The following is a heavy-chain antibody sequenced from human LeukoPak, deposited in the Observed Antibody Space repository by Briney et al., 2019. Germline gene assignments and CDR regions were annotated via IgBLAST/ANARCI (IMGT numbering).Heavy chain of an antibody. CDR2: ISSSSSTI. J-gene: IGHJ3*02. CDR1: GFTFSSYS. Sequence: GGSLRLSCAASGFTFSSYSMNWVRQAPGKGLEWVSYISSSSSTIYYADSVKGRFTISRDNAKNSLYLQMNSLRAEDTAVYYCARKGLVDTAMVDAFDIWGQGTMVTVSS. V-gene: IGHV3-48*01. D-gene: IGHD5-18*01. CDR3: ARKGLVDTAMVDAFDI.